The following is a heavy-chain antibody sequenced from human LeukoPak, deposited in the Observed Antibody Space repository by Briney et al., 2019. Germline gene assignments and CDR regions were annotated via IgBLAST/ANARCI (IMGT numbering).Heavy chain of an antibody. Sequence: PGESLKISCKGSGYRFTSYWIGWVRQMAGKGLEWMGIIYPGDSDTRYSPTFQGQVTISADKSISTAYLQWSSLKASDTAMYYCARVENNWNDAEAFDYWGQGTLVTVSS. CDR2: IYPGDSDT. J-gene: IGHJ4*02. CDR3: ARVENNWNDAEAFDY. V-gene: IGHV5-51*03. D-gene: IGHD1-20*01. CDR1: GYRFTSYW.